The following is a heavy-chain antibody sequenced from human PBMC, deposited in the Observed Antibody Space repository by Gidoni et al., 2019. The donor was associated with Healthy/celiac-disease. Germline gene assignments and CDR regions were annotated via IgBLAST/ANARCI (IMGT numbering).Heavy chain of an antibody. Sequence: QVQLQESGPGLVKPSETLSLTCTVSGGSISSYYWSWIRQPPGKGLEWIGYIYYSGSTNYNPSLKSRVTISVDTSKNQFSLKLSSVTAADTAVYYCARGLRFLEWDNWFDPWGQGTLVTVSS. V-gene: IGHV4-59*01. CDR1: GGSISSYY. CDR2: IYYSGST. D-gene: IGHD3-3*01. CDR3: ARGLRFLEWDNWFDP. J-gene: IGHJ5*02.